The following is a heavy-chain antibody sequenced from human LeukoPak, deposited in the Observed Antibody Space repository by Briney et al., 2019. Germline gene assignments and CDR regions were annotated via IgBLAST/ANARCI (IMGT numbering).Heavy chain of an antibody. CDR1: GFTFSSFA. J-gene: IGHJ5*02. Sequence: GGSLRLSCAASGFTFSSFAMHWVRQAPGKGLEWVAVMSYDGSNIFYAGSVKGRFTISRDNSKNTLYLQMNSLLAEDTALYYCAREVVPAASNWFDPWGQGTLVTVSS. V-gene: IGHV3-30-3*01. CDR3: AREVVPAASNWFDP. CDR2: MSYDGSNI. D-gene: IGHD2-2*01.